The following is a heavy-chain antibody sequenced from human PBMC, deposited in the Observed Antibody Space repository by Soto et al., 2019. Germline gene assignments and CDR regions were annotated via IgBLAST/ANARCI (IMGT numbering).Heavy chain of an antibody. CDR2: VYATGTT. CDR1: GGSISKFY. V-gene: IGHV4-4*07. Sequence: ETLSLTCNVSGGSISKFYWAWIRKTAGNGLEWMGRVYATGTTDYNPSLRSRVAMSVDISKKTFSLRLRSVTGADSGVYYCVRDGSKSLRDWFDPWGQGILVTVSS. J-gene: IGHJ5*02. CDR3: VRDGSKSLRDWFDP.